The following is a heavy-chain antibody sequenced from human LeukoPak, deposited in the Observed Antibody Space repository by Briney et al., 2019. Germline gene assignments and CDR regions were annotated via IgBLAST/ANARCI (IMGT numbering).Heavy chain of an antibody. CDR2: ISSSSSYI. J-gene: IGHJ4*02. Sequence: GGSLRPSCAASGFTFSSYSMNWVRQAPGKGLEWVSSISSSSSYIYYADSVKGRFTISRDNAKNSLYLQMNSLRAGDTAVYYCARAITYYYDSSGYYFDYWGQGTLVTVSS. CDR1: GFTFSSYS. D-gene: IGHD3-22*01. V-gene: IGHV3-21*01. CDR3: ARAITYYYDSSGYYFDY.